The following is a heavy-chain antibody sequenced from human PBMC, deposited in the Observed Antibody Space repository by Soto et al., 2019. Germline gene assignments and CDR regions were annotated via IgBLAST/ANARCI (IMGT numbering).Heavy chain of an antibody. CDR2: IDLSESYT. CDR3: ATQGLTTYYFGY. Sequence: GESLKISCKFSGYSFASQWISWVRQVPGKGQEWMGRIDLSESYTTYNPSFQGHVTFSADKSITTAYLQWRSLEASDTATYYCATQGLTTYYFGYWGQGTLVTVSS. J-gene: IGHJ4*02. CDR1: GYSFASQW. V-gene: IGHV5-10-1*01.